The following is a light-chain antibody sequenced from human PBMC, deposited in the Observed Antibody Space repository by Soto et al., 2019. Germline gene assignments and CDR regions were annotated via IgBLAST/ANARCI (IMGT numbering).Light chain of an antibody. V-gene: IGKV3-20*01. Sequence: ESVLTQSPGTLSLSPGDRVTLSGRASQSVSSNYLAWYQQKPGQAPRLLIYASSSRATGIPDRFSGSGSGTDFTLTISRLEPEDFAMYYCQQYGDYNSPRYSFGQGTRLEI. CDR2: ASS. CDR1: QSVSSNY. CDR3: QQYGDYNSPRYS. J-gene: IGKJ2*03.